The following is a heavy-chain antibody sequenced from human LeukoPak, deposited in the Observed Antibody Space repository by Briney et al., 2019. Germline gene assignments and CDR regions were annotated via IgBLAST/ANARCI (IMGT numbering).Heavy chain of an antibody. CDR2: MNPNNGNT. Sequence: ASVKVSCKVSGTTFMSNDINWVRQATGQGLEWMGWMNPNNGNTGYAQKFQGRVTMTRNTSITTPYMELSSLTSEDTAVYYCARGGNIEAVPPAWGQGPLVTVSS. CDR3: ARGGNIEAVPPA. J-gene: IGHJ4*02. CDR1: GTTFMSND. V-gene: IGHV1-8*01. D-gene: IGHD6-25*01.